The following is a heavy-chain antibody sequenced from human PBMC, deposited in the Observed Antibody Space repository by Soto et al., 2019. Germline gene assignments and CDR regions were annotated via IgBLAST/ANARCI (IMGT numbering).Heavy chain of an antibody. CDR1: GGSFSEYS. CDR3: ARGALNYVLWSGPPPGGMDF. D-gene: IGHD3-3*01. V-gene: IGHV4-34*01. J-gene: IGHJ6*02. Sequence: SETLSLTSAVYGGSFSEYSWKWDGIRQPPGKGLEWIGEINHSGSTSHNPSLKSRVTLSLDTSKNQFSLILTSVTAADTAVYYCARGALNYVLWSGPPPGGMDFWGQGTTVTVSS. CDR2: INHSGST.